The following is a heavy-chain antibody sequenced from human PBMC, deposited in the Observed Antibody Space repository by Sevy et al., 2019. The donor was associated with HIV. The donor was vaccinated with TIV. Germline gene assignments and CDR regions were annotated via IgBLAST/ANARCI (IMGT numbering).Heavy chain of an antibody. CDR1: GGSFSGYY. CDR2: INYTGNT. CDR3: ARVLGILDYSYGLDV. V-gene: IGHV4-34*01. Sequence: SETLSLTCGVYGGSFSGYYWNWIRQSPGKGLEWIGEINYTGNTNYNPSLKSRVFISIDTSRNEIFLGLNSLTAADTAVYYCARVLGILDYSYGLDVWGQGTTVTVS. D-gene: IGHD3-16*01. J-gene: IGHJ6*02.